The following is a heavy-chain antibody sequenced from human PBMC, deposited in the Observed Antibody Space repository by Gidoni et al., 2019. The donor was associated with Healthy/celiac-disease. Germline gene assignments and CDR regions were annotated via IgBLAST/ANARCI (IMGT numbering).Heavy chain of an antibody. Sequence: QVQLAQSGAEVTKPGSSVKVSCKASGGTFSSYAISWVRQAPGQGLEWMGRIIPILGIANYAQKFQGRVTITADKSTSTAYMELSSLRSEDTAVYYCASPAHCSGGSCYPIAEYFQHWGQGTLVTVSS. CDR2: IIPILGIA. J-gene: IGHJ1*01. V-gene: IGHV1-69*04. D-gene: IGHD2-15*01. CDR1: GGTFSSYA. CDR3: ASPAHCSGGSCYPIAEYFQH.